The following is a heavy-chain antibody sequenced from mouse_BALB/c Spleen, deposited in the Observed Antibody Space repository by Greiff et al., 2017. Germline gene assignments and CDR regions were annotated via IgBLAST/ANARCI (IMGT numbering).Heavy chain of an antibody. D-gene: IGHD2-2*01. CDR2: ISSGSSTI. Sequence: EVKLMESGGGLVQPGGSRKLSCAASGFTFSSFGMHWVRQAPEKGLEWVAYISSGSSTIYYADTVKGRFTISRDNPKNTLFLQMTSLRSEDTAMYYCARGYDVGADYWGQGTTLTVSS. J-gene: IGHJ2*01. CDR3: ARGYDVGADY. V-gene: IGHV5-17*02. CDR1: GFTFSSFG.